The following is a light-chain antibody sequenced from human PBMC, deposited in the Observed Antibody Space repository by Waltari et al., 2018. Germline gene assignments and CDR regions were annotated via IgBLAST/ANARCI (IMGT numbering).Light chain of an antibody. V-gene: IGKV4-1*01. CDR2: WAS. CDR3: QQYYNTPFT. J-gene: IGKJ3*01. Sequence: DIVMTQSPDSLAVSLGERATINCKSSQSVLYSSNNKNYLTWYQKKPGQPPKLLIYWASTRESGVPYRFSGSGSGTDFTLTISSLQAEDVAVYYCQQYYNTPFTFGPGTKVDVK. CDR1: QSVLYSSNNKNY.